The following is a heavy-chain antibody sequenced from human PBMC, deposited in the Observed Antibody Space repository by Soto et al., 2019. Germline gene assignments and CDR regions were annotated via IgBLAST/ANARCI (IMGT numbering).Heavy chain of an antibody. CDR2: IYTSGST. D-gene: IGHD3-22*01. CDR1: GGSISSYY. J-gene: IGHJ4*02. V-gene: IGHV4-4*07. CDR3: ARGTYYDDSSGYYHTYYFDY. Sequence: PSETLSLTCTVSGGSISSYYWSWIQQPAGKGLEWIGRIYTSGSTNYNPSLKSRVTMSVDTSKNQFSLKLSSVTAADTAVYYCARGTYYDDSSGYYHTYYFDYWGQGTLVTVSS.